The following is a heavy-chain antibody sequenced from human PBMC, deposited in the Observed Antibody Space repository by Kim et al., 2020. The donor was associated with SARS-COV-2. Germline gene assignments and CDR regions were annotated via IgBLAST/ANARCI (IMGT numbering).Heavy chain of an antibody. CDR2: FDSEDGDR. V-gene: IGHV1-24*01. CDR3: ANGPVAGATMGFDY. J-gene: IGHJ4*02. CDR1: GYTLTVS. D-gene: IGHD1-26*01. Sequence: ASVKVSCKVFGYTLTVSMHWVRQAPGKGLEWLGGFDSEDGDRVYAQILQGRLSMTEDRATNTAYMELSSLKSDDTAVYYCANGPVAGATMGFDYWGQGTPVIVSS.